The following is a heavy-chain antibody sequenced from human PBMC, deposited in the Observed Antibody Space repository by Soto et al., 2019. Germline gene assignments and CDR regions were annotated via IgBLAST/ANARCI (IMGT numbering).Heavy chain of an antibody. CDR2: IYYSGST. J-gene: IGHJ6*02. CDR1: GGSISSSSYY. D-gene: IGHD2-2*01. Sequence: QLQLQESGPGLVKPSETLSLTCTVSGGSISSSSYYWGWIRQPPGKGLEWIGSIYYSGSTYYNPSLKIRVTISVDTSKNQFSLKLSSVTAADTAVYYCARQVPAATRGLYYYYGMDVWGQGTTVTVSS. V-gene: IGHV4-39*01. CDR3: ARQVPAATRGLYYYYGMDV.